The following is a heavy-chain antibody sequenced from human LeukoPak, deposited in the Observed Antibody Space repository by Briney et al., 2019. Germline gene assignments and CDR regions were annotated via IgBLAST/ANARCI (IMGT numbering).Heavy chain of an antibody. Sequence: PSETLSLTCTVSGGSISSSSYYWGWIRQPPGKGLEWIGEINHSGSTNYNPSLKSRVTISVDTSKNQLSLKLSSVTAADTAVYYCARFPGIAARPPDLGYMDVWGKGTTVTVSS. D-gene: IGHD6-6*01. CDR3: ARFPGIAARPPDLGYMDV. CDR2: INHSGST. CDR1: GGSISSSSYY. V-gene: IGHV4-39*07. J-gene: IGHJ6*03.